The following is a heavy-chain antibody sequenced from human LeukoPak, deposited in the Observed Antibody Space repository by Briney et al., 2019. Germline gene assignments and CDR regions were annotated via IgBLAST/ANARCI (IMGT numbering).Heavy chain of an antibody. Sequence: SENLSLTCTVSGGSISSYYWSWIRQPPGKGLEWLGYIYYSGSTNYNPSLKSRVTISVDTSKNQFSLKLSSVTAADTAVYYCARHVWGIGSSGWYPIDYWGQGTLVTVSS. D-gene: IGHD6-19*01. CDR1: GGSISSYY. CDR3: ARHVWGIGSSGWYPIDY. V-gene: IGHV4-59*08. J-gene: IGHJ4*02. CDR2: IYYSGST.